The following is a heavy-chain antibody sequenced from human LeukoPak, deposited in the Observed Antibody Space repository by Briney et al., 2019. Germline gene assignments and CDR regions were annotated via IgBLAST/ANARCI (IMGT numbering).Heavy chain of an antibody. J-gene: IGHJ4*02. V-gene: IGHV3-11*04. D-gene: IGHD6-19*01. CDR2: ISSRGDTI. Sequence: GGSLRLSCTASGFTFSDYYMTWIRQAPGKGLEWVSYISSRGDTIYFADSVRGRFTISRDNAKNSLYLQMNSLRAGDTAVYYCARDKYNSGAYGDFDHWGQGTLVTVSS. CDR3: ARDKYNSGAYGDFDH. CDR1: GFTFSDYY.